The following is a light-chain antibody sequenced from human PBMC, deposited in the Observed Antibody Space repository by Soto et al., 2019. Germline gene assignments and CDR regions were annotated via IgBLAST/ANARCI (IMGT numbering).Light chain of an antibody. J-gene: IGLJ2*01. CDR1: STDVGGYNY. CDR3: RSYTSSSTLVV. CDR2: DVS. Sequence: QSALTQPASVSGSPGQWITISCTGTSTDVGGYNYVSWYQQHPGKAPKLMIYDVSNRPSGVSNRFSGSKSGNPASLTIAGLQAEDEADYYCRSYTSSSTLVVFGGGTKPTVL. V-gene: IGLV2-14*01.